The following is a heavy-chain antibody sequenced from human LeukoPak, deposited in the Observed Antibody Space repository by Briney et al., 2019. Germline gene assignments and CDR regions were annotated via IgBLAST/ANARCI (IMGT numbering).Heavy chain of an antibody. CDR1: GFTFSSYA. Sequence: PGGSLRLSCAASGFTFSSYAMSWVRQAPGKGLEWVSAISGSGGSTYYADSVKGRFTISRDNSKNTLYLQMNSLRAEDTAVYYCARNNPYGDYLHDAFDIRGQGTMVTVSS. CDR2: ISGSGGST. V-gene: IGHV3-23*01. D-gene: IGHD4-17*01. CDR3: ARNNPYGDYLHDAFDI. J-gene: IGHJ3*02.